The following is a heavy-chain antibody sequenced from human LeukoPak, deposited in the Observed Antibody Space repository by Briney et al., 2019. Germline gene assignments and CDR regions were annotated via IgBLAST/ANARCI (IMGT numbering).Heavy chain of an antibody. CDR1: GYTFTSYG. Sequence: ASVKVSCRASGYTFTSYGISWVRQAPGQGLEWMGWVSGYNGKTNYAQNGQGRVIMTTHTHTSTAYMELRSLRCEDRVVYFCSRAGGNVRYYYGMDVWGQGTPVTVS. V-gene: IGHV1-18*01. D-gene: IGHD1-26*01. CDR3: SRAGGNVRYYYGMDV. J-gene: IGHJ6*02. CDR2: VSGYNGKT.